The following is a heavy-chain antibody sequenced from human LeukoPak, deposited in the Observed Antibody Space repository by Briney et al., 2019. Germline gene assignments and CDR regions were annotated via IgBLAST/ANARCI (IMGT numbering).Heavy chain of an antibody. V-gene: IGHV3-23*01. CDR2: ISGSGGST. D-gene: IGHD6-13*01. Sequence: PGGSLRLSCAASGFTFSSYSMNWVRQAPGKGLEWVSAISGSGGSTYYADSVKGRFTISRDNSKNTLYLQMNSLRAEDTAVYYCAKCAAAAGPGGNWFDPWGQGTLVTVSS. J-gene: IGHJ5*02. CDR3: AKCAAAAGPGGNWFDP. CDR1: GFTFSSYS.